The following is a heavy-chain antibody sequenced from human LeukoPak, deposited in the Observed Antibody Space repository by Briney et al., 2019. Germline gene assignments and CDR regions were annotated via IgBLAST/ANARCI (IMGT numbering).Heavy chain of an antibody. CDR1: EFTFNNYW. D-gene: IGHD3-22*01. J-gene: IGHJ6*03. V-gene: IGHV3-7*03. CDR3: ARALNNYYDSSGYRNYYYYYMDV. Sequence: GGSLRLSCAASEFTFNNYWMSWVRQAPGKGLEWVANIKQDGSEKYYVDSVKGRFTISRDNAKNSLYLQMNSLRAEDTAVYYCARALNNYYDSSGYRNYYYYYMDVWGKGTTVTVSS. CDR2: IKQDGSEK.